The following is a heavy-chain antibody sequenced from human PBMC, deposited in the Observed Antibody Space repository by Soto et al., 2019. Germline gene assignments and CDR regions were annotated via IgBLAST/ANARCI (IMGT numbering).Heavy chain of an antibody. D-gene: IGHD2-21*02. CDR2: IWYDGSNK. CDR1: GFTFSSYG. V-gene: IGHV3-33*01. J-gene: IGHJ5*02. Sequence: QVQLVESGGGVVQPGRSLRLSCAASGFTFSSYGMHGVRQAPGKGLEWVAVIWYDGSNKYYADSVKGRFTISRDNSKNTLYLKMNSLRAEDTAVYYCARESPASLAYCGGDCYPNWFDPWGQGTLVTVSS. CDR3: ARESPASLAYCGGDCYPNWFDP.